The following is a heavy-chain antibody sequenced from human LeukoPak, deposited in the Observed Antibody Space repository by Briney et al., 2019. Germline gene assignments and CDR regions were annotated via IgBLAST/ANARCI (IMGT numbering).Heavy chain of an antibody. J-gene: IGHJ5*02. Sequence: PGGSLRLSCAASGFTFSSYAMHWVRQAPGKGLEWVAVISYDGSNKYYADSVKGRFIISRDNSKNTLYLQMNSLRAEDTAVYYCAREESENLLYSSSWYPNWFDPWGQGTLVTVSS. D-gene: IGHD6-13*01. CDR1: GFTFSSYA. CDR3: AREESENLLYSSSWYPNWFDP. V-gene: IGHV3-30-3*01. CDR2: ISYDGSNK.